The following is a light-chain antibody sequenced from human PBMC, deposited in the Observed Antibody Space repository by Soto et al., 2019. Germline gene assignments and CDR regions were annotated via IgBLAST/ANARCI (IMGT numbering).Light chain of an antibody. CDR1: QSVSSAY. Sequence: EIVLTQSPGTLSLSPGERATLSCRASQSVSSAYLAWYQQKPGQAPRLLIYDVSSRATGIPARFSGSGSGTDFTLTISSLEPEDFAVYYCQQRSNWPPWTFGQGTKVDIK. CDR2: DVS. J-gene: IGKJ1*01. CDR3: QQRSNWPPWT. V-gene: IGKV3D-20*02.